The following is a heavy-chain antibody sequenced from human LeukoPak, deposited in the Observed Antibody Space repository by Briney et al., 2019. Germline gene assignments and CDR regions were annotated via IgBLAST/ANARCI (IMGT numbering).Heavy chain of an antibody. J-gene: IGHJ4*02. CDR2: IYTSGST. D-gene: IGHD3-22*01. CDR3: ARVIRYYDSSGYYALYFDY. Sequence: SETLSLTCTVSGGSISSYYWSWIRQPAGKGLEWIGRIYTSGSTSYNPSLKSRVTRSVDTSTNQFSLKLSSVTAADTAVYYCARVIRYYDSSGYYALYFDYWGQGTLVTVSS. V-gene: IGHV4-4*07. CDR1: GGSISSYY.